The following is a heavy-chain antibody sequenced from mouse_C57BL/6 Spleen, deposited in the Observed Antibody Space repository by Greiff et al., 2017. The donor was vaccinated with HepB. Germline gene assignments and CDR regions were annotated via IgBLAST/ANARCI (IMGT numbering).Heavy chain of an antibody. CDR3: ARAEDDYPWFAY. CDR1: GYAFSSYW. J-gene: IGHJ3*01. V-gene: IGHV1-80*01. D-gene: IGHD2-4*01. CDR2: IYPGDGDT. Sequence: QVQLKESGAELVKPGASVKISCKASGYAFSSYWMNWVKQRPGKGLEWIGQIYPGDGDTNYNGKFKGKATLTADKSSSTAYMQLSSLTSEDSAVYFCARAEDDYPWFAYWGQGTLVTVSA.